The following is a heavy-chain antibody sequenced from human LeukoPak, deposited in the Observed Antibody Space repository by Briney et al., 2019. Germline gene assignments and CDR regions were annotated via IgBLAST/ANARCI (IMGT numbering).Heavy chain of an antibody. CDR1: GGTFSSYA. Sequence: SVKVSCKASGGTFSSYAISWVRQAPGQGLEWMGRIIPILGIANYAQKFQGRVTITADKSTSTAYMELSSLRSEDTAVYYCAREDGSGSYYDTWGQGTLVTVSS. V-gene: IGHV1-69*04. D-gene: IGHD3-10*01. CDR2: IIPILGIA. J-gene: IGHJ5*02. CDR3: AREDGSGSYYDT.